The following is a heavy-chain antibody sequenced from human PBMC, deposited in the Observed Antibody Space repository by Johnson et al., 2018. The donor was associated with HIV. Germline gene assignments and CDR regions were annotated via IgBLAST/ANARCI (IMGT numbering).Heavy chain of an antibody. CDR1: RFTFDDYA. CDR3: ARGSRYTYDNDDAYLLHAFDF. D-gene: IGHD3-22*01. CDR2: LRWNSGSI. V-gene: IGHV3-20*04. J-gene: IGHJ3*01. Sequence: VQLIESGGSVVRPGGSLRLSCTASRFTFDDYAMSWVRQAPAQGLELVSGLRWNSGSIGYEDSVKRRFTISIDSSKNTLYLQMNSLRVEDTAVYYFARGSRYTYDNDDAYLLHAFDFWGQGTMVTVSS.